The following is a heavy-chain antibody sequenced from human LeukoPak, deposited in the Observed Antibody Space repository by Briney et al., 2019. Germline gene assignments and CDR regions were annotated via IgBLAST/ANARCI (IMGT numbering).Heavy chain of an antibody. Sequence: GASVKVSCKASGYTFTDYYIHWVRQAPGQGLEWMGIINPAGGSTGYAQKFQGRVTMTRDTSTSTVYMELSSLRSEGTAVYYCARYNGDLTGGFDNWGQGTLVTVSS. D-gene: IGHD4-17*01. CDR2: INPAGGST. J-gene: IGHJ4*02. V-gene: IGHV1-46*01. CDR1: GYTFTDYY. CDR3: ARYNGDLTGGFDN.